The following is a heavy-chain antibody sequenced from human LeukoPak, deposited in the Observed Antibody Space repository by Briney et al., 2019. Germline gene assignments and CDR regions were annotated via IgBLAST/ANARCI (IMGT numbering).Heavy chain of an antibody. D-gene: IGHD1-26*01. CDR2: ISNDGSNK. J-gene: IGHJ4*02. V-gene: IGHV3-30*03. CDR1: GFTFSSYG. CDR3: ARGGIVRLNYFDY. Sequence: GGSLRLSCAASGFTFSSYGMHWVRQAPGKGLEWVAVISNDGSNKYYADSVKGRFTISRDNSKNTLYLQMNSLRAEDTAVYYCARGGIVRLNYFDYWGQGTLVTVSS.